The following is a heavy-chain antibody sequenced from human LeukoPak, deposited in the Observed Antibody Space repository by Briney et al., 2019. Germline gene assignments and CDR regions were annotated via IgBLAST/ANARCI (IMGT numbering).Heavy chain of an antibody. D-gene: IGHD2-21*01. J-gene: IGHJ4*02. CDR3: ARAYYCGGGGCKLEY. V-gene: IGHV5-51*01. CDR2: IYPGDSDT. Sequence: GESLQISCQGSGCIFNTYWVAWVRQLPGKGLEWMGIIYPGDSDTRYSPSFQGQITMSADKSINTAYLRWSSLKASDTAMYYCARAYYCGGGGCKLEYWGQGTLVTVSS. CDR1: GCIFNTYW.